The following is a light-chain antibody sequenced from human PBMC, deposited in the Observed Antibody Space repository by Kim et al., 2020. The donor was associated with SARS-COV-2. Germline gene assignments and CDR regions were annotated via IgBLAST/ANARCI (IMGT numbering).Light chain of an antibody. CDR3: QHYASSPTT. CDR2: DAS. V-gene: IGKV3-20*01. CDR1: PTVSTSY. J-gene: IGKJ4*01. Sequence: SPGKSATLSCRASPTVSTSYLAWYQQKPGQAPRLLINDASRRATGIPDRFSGSGSGTDFTLTISRLEPEDFAVYYCQHYASSPTTFGGGTKVDIK.